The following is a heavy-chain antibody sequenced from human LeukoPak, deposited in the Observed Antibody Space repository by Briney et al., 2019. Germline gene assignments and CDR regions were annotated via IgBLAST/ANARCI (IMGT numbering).Heavy chain of an antibody. Sequence: SQTLSLTSAISGDSVSSNSAAWNWIRQSPSRGLEWLGRTYYRSKWYNDYAVSVKSRITINPDTSKNQFPLQLNSVTPEDTAVYYCAGSSGWYYGMDVWGQGTTVTISS. D-gene: IGHD6-19*01. CDR3: AGSSGWYYGMDV. CDR2: TYYRSKWYN. J-gene: IGHJ6*02. CDR1: GDSVSSNSAA. V-gene: IGHV6-1*01.